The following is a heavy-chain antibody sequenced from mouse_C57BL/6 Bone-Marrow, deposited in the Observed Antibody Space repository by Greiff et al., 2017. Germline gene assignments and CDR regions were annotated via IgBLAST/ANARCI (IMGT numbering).Heavy chain of an antibody. Sequence: VMLVESGPGLVAPSQSLSITCTVSGFSLTSYGVDWVRQPPGKGLEWLGVIWGGGSTNYNSALMSRLSISKDNSKSQVFLKMNSLQADDTAMYYCATLWLRRRDYAMDDWGQGTSVTVSS. J-gene: IGHJ4*01. CDR3: ATLWLRRRDYAMDD. V-gene: IGHV2-9*01. CDR1: GFSLTSYG. CDR2: IWGGGST. D-gene: IGHD2-2*01.